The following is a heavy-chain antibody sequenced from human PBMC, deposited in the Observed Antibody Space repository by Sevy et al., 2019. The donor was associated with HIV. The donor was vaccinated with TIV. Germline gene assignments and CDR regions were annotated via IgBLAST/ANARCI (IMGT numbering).Heavy chain of an antibody. CDR1: GFTFSSYG. CDR3: GREITIFGVVIDY. D-gene: IGHD3-3*01. CDR2: IRYDGSNK. V-gene: IGHV3-30*02. Sequence: GGSLRLSSAASGFTFSSYGMHWVRQAPGKGLEWVAFIRYDGSNKYYADSVKGRFTISRDNSKNTLYLQMNSLRAEDTAVYYCGREITIFGVVIDYWGQGTLVTVSS. J-gene: IGHJ4*02.